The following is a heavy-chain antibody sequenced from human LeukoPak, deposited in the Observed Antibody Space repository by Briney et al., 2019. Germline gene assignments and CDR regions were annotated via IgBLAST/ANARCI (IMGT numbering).Heavy chain of an antibody. CDR2: IYNSGIT. V-gene: IGHV4-4*07. CDR1: GASISNSY. J-gene: IGHJ4*02. CDR3: AKEGAAAGPDFDY. Sequence: PSETLSLTCTVSGASISNSYLSWIRHPAGRGLEWIGRIYNSGITNYNPSLKSRVTMSVDTSKNQFSLKLNSVTAADTAVYYCAKEGAAAGPDFDYWGQGTLVTVSS. D-gene: IGHD6-13*01.